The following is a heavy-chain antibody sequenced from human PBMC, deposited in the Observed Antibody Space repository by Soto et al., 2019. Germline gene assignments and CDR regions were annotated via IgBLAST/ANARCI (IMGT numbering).Heavy chain of an antibody. CDR2: IYYSGSS. D-gene: IGHD5-12*01. CDR3: ARAIVVTVGGMDV. J-gene: IGHJ6*02. CDR1: GGSISNADYY. V-gene: IGHV4-30-4*01. Sequence: QVQLQESGPGLVKPSQTLSLTCTVSGGSISNADYYWSWVRQPPGKGLEWIGDIYYSGSSFFNPSLTSRVTMSKDTSKNHFSLRLTSVTAADTAVYYCARAIVVTVGGMDVWGRGTTVTISS.